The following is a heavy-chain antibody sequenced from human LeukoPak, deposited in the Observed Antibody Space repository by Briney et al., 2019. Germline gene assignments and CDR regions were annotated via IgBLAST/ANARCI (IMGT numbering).Heavy chain of an antibody. CDR1: GFTFSSYA. J-gene: IGHJ4*02. CDR2: ISYDGSNK. D-gene: IGHD2-2*01. V-gene: IGHV3-30-3*01. CDR3: ASRGYCSSTSCYYFDY. Sequence: GGSLRLSCAASGFTFSSYAMHWVRQAPGKGLEWVAVISYDGSNKYYADSVKGRFIISRDNSKNTLYLQMNSLRAEDTAVYYCASRGYCSSTSCYYFDYWGQGTLVTVSS.